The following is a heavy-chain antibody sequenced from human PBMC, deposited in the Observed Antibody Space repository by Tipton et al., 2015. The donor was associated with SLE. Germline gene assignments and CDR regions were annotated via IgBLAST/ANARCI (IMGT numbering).Heavy chain of an antibody. J-gene: IGHJ6*02. D-gene: IGHD2-2*01. CDR2: ISSSSSYI. V-gene: IGHV3-21*01. CDR3: AKRQGCSSTSCPSGMDV. CDR1: GFTFSSYS. Sequence: SLRLSCAASGFTFSSYSMNWVRQAPGKGLEWVSSISSSSSYIYYADSVKGRFTISRDNAKNSLYLQMNSLRAEDTAVYYCAKRQGCSSTSCPSGMDVWGQGTTVTVSS.